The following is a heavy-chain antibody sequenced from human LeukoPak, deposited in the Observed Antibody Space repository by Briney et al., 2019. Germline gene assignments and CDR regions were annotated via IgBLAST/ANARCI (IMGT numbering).Heavy chain of an antibody. J-gene: IGHJ6*03. CDR2: IIPIFGTA. CDR3: ARGSFWSGYYRYYYYMDV. CDR1: GGTFSSYA. Sequence: ASVKVSCKASGGTFSSYAISWVRQAPGQGLEWMGGIIPIFGTANYAQKFQGRVTITTDESTSTAYMELSSLRSEDTAVYYCARGSFWSGYYRYYYYMDVWRKGTTVTVSS. D-gene: IGHD3-3*01. V-gene: IGHV1-69*05.